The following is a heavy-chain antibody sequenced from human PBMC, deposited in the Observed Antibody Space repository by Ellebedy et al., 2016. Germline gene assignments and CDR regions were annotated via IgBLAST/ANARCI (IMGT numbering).Heavy chain of an antibody. Sequence: ASVKVSXXASGYTFTSYDINWVRQATGQGLEWMGWMNPNSGNTGYAQKFQGRVTMTRNTSISTAYMELSSLRSEDTAVYYCARVPSTLLGELSFDYWGQGTLVTVSS. J-gene: IGHJ4*02. CDR3: ARVPSTLLGELSFDY. CDR2: MNPNSGNT. D-gene: IGHD3-16*02. CDR1: GYTFTSYD. V-gene: IGHV1-8*01.